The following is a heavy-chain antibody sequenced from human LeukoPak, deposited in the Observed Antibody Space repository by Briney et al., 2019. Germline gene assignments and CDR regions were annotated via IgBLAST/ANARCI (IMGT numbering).Heavy chain of an antibody. Sequence: SGPTLLNPTQTLTLTCTFSGFSLRTSGMRVRWIRQPPGKALEWLALIDWDDDKFYSTSLKTRLTISKDTSKNQVVLTMTNMDPVDTATYYCARLNSGTYLDYWGQRTLVTVSS. CDR3: ARLNSGTYLDY. D-gene: IGHD1-26*01. CDR1: GFSLRTSGMR. CDR2: IDWDDDK. J-gene: IGHJ4*02. V-gene: IGHV2-70*04.